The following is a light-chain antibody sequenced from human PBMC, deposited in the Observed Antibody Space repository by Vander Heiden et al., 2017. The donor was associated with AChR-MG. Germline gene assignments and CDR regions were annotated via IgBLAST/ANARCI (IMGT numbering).Light chain of an antibody. Sequence: QSVLTQPPSVSGAPGQRVTISCTGSSSNIGAGYDVHWYQQLPATAPNLLIYGNSNRPSGAPDRFSGSKSGTSASLAITGLQAEDEADYYCQSYDSSLSVHVVFGGGTKLTVL. J-gene: IGLJ2*01. CDR2: GNS. V-gene: IGLV1-40*01. CDR3: QSYDSSLSVHVV. CDR1: SSNIGAGYD.